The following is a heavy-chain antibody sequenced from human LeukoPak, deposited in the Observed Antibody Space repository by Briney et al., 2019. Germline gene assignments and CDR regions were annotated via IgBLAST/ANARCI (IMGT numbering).Heavy chain of an antibody. Sequence: SETLSLTCTVSAGSISSYYWSWLRQPAGKGREWIGRIYTSGSTNYNPSLKSRVTMSVDTSKNQFSLKLSSVTAADTAVYYCAREVNYYDILTGYSSHDAFDIWGQGTMVTVSS. CDR1: AGSISSYY. D-gene: IGHD3-9*01. CDR2: IYTSGST. CDR3: AREVNYYDILTGYSSHDAFDI. J-gene: IGHJ3*02. V-gene: IGHV4-4*07.